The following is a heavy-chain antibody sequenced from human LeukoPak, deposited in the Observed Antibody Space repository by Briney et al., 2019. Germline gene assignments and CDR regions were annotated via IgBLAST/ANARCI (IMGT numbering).Heavy chain of an antibody. D-gene: IGHD7-27*01. J-gene: IGHJ4*02. CDR3: VRALLGTSDY. CDR2: INPDGSIT. V-gene: IGHV3-74*01. Sequence: PGGSLRLSCAASGFTFSTSWMHWVRQVPGKGLVWVSRINPDGSITNYADSVKGRFTIFRDNANNMLYLLMNSLRVDDTAVYYCVRALLGTSDYWGQGTLVTVSS. CDR1: GFTFSTSW.